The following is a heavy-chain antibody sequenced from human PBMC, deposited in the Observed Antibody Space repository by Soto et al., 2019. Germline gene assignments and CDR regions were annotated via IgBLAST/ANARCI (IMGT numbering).Heavy chain of an antibody. CDR2: IIPIFGTA. D-gene: IGHD3-3*02. Sequence: QVQLVQSGAEVKKHGSSVKVSCKASGGTFSSYAISWVRQAPGQWLEWMGGIIPIFGTANYAQKFQGRVTITADESTSTAYMELSSLRSEDTAVYYCARASIFGVVTQMGWFDPWGQGTLVTVSS. V-gene: IGHV1-69*01. J-gene: IGHJ5*02. CDR3: ARASIFGVVTQMGWFDP. CDR1: GGTFSSYA.